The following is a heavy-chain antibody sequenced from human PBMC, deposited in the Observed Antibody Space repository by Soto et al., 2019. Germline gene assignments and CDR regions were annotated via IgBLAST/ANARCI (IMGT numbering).Heavy chain of an antibody. CDR3: ARKILGSTSRPNYWYFDL. V-gene: IGHV3-23*01. CDR1: GFTFINYA. Sequence: EVHLLESGGGLVQPGGSLRLSCAGSGFTFINYAMNWVRQAPGKGLEWVSSICGGGDAAFFPDSVRGRFTISRDNSQNTVTLQMNSLGVDDTAVYYCARKILGSTSRPNYWYFDLWGRGTLVTVSS. CDR2: ICGGGDAA. J-gene: IGHJ2*01. D-gene: IGHD2-2*01.